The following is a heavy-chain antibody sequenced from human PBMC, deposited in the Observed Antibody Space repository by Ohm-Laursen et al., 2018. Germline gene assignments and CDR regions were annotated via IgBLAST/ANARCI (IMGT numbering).Heavy chain of an antibody. V-gene: IGHV3-11*01. CDR2: ISSTGGTI. Sequence: SLRLSCSASGFTFSDYYMSWIRQAPGQGLEWVSYISSTGGTIYYADSVKGRFTISRDNAKNSLFLQMNSLRAADTAVYYCARARGTSQSHFDPWGQGTLVTVSS. CDR3: ARARGTSQSHFDP. J-gene: IGHJ5*02. CDR1: GFTFSDYY. D-gene: IGHD2-2*01.